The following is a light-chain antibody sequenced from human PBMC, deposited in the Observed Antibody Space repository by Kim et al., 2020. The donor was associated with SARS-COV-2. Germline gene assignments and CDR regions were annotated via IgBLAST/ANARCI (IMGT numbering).Light chain of an antibody. V-gene: IGLV2-23*02. CDR2: EVT. J-gene: IGLJ7*01. CDR1: SSDVGRYNL. Sequence: QSALTQPASVSGSPGQSITISCTGTSSDVGRYNLVSWYQLHPGKAPKLMIYEVTKWPSGVCNRFSGSKSGNTASLTISGLQAEDEADYYCCSYAGSSTLIFGGGTQLTVL. CDR3: CSYAGSSTLI.